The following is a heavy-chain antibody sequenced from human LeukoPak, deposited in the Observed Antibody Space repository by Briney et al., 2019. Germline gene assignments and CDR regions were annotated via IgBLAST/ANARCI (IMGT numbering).Heavy chain of an antibody. CDR2: INPDGSAT. CDR1: GFTFRSDW. Sequence: PGGSLRLSCAASGFTFRSDWMSWVRQSPEKGLEWAANINPDGSATYYVDSVKGRFTISRDNAKNSLYLQMNSLRAEDTAVYYCARESIVGATSWFDPWGQGTLVTVSS. V-gene: IGHV3-7*01. J-gene: IGHJ5*02. D-gene: IGHD1-26*01. CDR3: ARESIVGATSWFDP.